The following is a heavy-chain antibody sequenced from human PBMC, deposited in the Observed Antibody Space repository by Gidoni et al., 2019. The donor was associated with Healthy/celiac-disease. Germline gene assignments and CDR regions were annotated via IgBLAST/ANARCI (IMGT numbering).Heavy chain of an antibody. CDR3: AQGDYDFWSGHNGPFDY. V-gene: IGHV3-11*01. D-gene: IGHD3-3*01. CDR1: GFTFSDYY. J-gene: IGHJ4*02. Sequence: QVQLVESGGGLVKPGGSLRLSCAASGFTFSDYYMRWIRQAPGKGLEGVSYISSSGSTIYYADSVKGRFTISRDNAKNSLYLQMNSLRAEDTAVYYCAQGDYDFWSGHNGPFDYWGQGTLVTVSS. CDR2: ISSSGSTI.